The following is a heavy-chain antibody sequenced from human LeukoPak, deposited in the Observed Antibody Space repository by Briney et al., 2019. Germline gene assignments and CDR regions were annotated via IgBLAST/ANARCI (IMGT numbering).Heavy chain of an antibody. D-gene: IGHD3-9*01. CDR3: ARQYRFDWLTIDY. CDR1: GFAFSSYG. V-gene: IGHV3-33*01. J-gene: IGHJ4*03. Sequence: GGSLRLSCAASGFAFSSYGMHWVRQAPGKGLEGVAVIWYDGSNKYYADSVKGRFPISRDNSKNTLYLQMNSLRAEDTAVYYFARQYRFDWLTIDYWGKGPWSPSPQ. CDR2: IWYDGSNK.